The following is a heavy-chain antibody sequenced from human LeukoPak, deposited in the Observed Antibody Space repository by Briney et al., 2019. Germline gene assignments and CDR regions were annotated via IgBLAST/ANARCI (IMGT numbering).Heavy chain of an antibody. V-gene: IGHV3-23*01. CDR3: AKDGGLWVSAHWGDS. D-gene: IGHD7-27*01. CDR2: ITTGDGNT. Sequence: XGSLRLSCTASGFTFSSYTMTWVRQAPGKGLEWVSTITTGDGNTYYADSVKGRLTVSRDDSTTTLYLQMNSLRAEDTAVYYCAKDGGLWVSAHWGDSWGRGPLVTVSS. J-gene: IGHJ4*02. CDR1: GFTFSSYT.